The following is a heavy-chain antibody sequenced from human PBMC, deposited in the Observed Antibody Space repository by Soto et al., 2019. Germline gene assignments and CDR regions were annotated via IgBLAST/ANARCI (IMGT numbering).Heavy chain of an antibody. CDR2: SFHGGNT. D-gene: IGHD2-15*01. CDR3: ARARWYDAFDV. CDR1: GFFISSGNY. V-gene: IGHV4-38-2*01. Sequence: AETLSLTCAVSGFFISSGNYWCWIRKPPGKVLESIGSSFHGGNTYYITSLKSRVTISVDMSKNQFSLKLNSVNAADTAVYYCARARWYDAFDVWGQGTVVTVSS. J-gene: IGHJ3*01.